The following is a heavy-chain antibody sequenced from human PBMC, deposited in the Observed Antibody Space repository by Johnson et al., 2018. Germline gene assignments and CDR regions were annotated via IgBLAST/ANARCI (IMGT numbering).Heavy chain of an antibody. V-gene: IGHV3-30*03. J-gene: IGHJ6*02. CDR2: ISYDGSNK. CDR3: ARDSAYYGMDV. Sequence: QVQLVESGGGVVQPGRSLRFSCVASGITFSGYGVHWVRQAPGKGLEWVAVISYDGSNKYYADSVKGRFTISRDNSKNTLYLQMNSLRAEDTAVYYCARDSAYYGMDVWGQGTTVTVSS. CDR1: GITFSGYG.